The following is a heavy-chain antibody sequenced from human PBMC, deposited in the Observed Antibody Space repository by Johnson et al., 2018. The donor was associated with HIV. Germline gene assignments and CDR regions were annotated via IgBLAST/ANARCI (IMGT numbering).Heavy chain of an antibody. CDR3: ARETGDGDAFDI. CDR1: GFTFDYYG. J-gene: IGHJ3*02. D-gene: IGHD7-27*01. V-gene: IGHV3-23*04. Sequence: VQLVESGGGVVRPGGSLRLSCEASGFTFDYYGMSWVRQAPGKGLEWVSGISGSGGSTYYADSVKGRFTISRDNSKNTLYLQMNGLRGEDTAVYYGARETGDGDAFDIWGQGTMVTVSS. CDR2: ISGSGGST.